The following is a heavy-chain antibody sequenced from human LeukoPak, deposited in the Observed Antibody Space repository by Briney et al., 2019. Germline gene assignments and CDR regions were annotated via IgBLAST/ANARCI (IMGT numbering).Heavy chain of an antibody. CDR2: VYTSGST. V-gene: IGHV4-61*02. CDR1: GGSISSGSYF. D-gene: IGHD2-15*01. J-gene: IGHJ4*02. CDR3: ARKNGRGYFDY. Sequence: PSETLSLTCTVSGGSISSGSYFWNWIRQPAGKGLEWIGRVYTSGSTNYNPSLKSRVTISLDTSKNQFSLRLNSVTAADTAVYYCARKNGRGYFDYWGQGTLITVPS.